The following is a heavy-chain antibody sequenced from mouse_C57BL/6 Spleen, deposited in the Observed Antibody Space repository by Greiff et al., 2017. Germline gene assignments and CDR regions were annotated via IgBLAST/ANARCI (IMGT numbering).Heavy chain of an antibody. Sequence: QVQLQQPGAELVRPGSSVKLSCKASGYTFTSYWMHWVKQRPIQGLEWIGNIDPSDSETHYNQKFKDKATLTVDKSSSTAYMQLSSLTSEDSAVYYCARWITTVAFGYWGQGTTLTVSS. CDR2: IDPSDSET. J-gene: IGHJ2*01. CDR3: ARWITTVAFGY. CDR1: GYTFTSYW. V-gene: IGHV1-52*01. D-gene: IGHD1-1*01.